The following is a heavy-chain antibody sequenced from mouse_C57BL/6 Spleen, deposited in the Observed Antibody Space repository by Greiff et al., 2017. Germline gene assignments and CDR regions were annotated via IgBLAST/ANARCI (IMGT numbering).Heavy chain of an antibody. CDR1: GFTFSSYA. D-gene: IGHD1-1*01. CDR3: ARDGSSLRGYAMDY. CDR2: ISDGGSYT. V-gene: IGHV5-4*01. J-gene: IGHJ4*01. Sequence: EVQVVESGGGLVKPGGSLKLSCAASGFTFSSYAMSWVRQTPEKRLEWVATISDGGSYTYYPDNVKGRFTISRDNAKNNLYLQRSHLKSEDTAMYYCARDGSSLRGYAMDYWGQGTSGTVSS.